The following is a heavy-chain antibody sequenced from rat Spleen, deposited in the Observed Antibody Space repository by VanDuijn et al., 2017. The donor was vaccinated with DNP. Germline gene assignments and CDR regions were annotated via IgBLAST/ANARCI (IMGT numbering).Heavy chain of an antibody. D-gene: IGHD3-8*01. CDR3: ARERYPFAMDA. CDR1: GFSLTTYN. V-gene: IGHV2-64*01. CDR2: VWNGGGT. J-gene: IGHJ4*01. Sequence: QVQLKETGPDLVQLTQTLSITCTVSGFSLTTYNVHWVRQAPGKGLEWMGAVWNGGGTDYNSAFKFRLSISRDTSKSQVFLKVNSLQTDDTAKYFCARERYPFAMDAWGQGTSVTVSS.